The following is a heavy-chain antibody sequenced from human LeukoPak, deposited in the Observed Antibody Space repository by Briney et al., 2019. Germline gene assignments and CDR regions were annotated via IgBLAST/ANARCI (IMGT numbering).Heavy chain of an antibody. D-gene: IGHD6-6*01. CDR2: ISANGGDT. Sequence: PGGSLRLSCAASGFTLSNFAMGWVRQAPGEGLQWVSLISANGGDTYYADSVKGRFTISTDNSKNTLYLQMNSLRAEDTAVYYCAKDGTPSIAHDNWFDPWGQGTLVTVSS. CDR3: AKDGTPSIAHDNWFDP. V-gene: IGHV3-23*01. J-gene: IGHJ5*02. CDR1: GFTLSNFA.